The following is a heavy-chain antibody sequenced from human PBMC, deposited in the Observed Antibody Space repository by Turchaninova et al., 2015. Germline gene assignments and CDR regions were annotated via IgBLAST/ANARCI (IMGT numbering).Heavy chain of an antibody. Sequence: QLQLQESAPGLVTPSEALYRTSTVSCAILPNNNYHCAWIRPPPGKGLEWIGNIYYSGSTYSNPSRKSRGTISGDTSKNQFSLKLNSVTAADTAFYYCARGVEMVTNLIGGDYFDYWGQGTLVTVSS. CDR2: IYYSGST. CDR3: ARGVEMVTNLIGGDYFDY. D-gene: IGHD5-24*01. J-gene: IGHJ4*02. CDR1: CAILPNNNYH. V-gene: IGHV4-39*07.